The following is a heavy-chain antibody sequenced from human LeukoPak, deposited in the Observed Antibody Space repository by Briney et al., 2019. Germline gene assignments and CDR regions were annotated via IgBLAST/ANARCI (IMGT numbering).Heavy chain of an antibody. J-gene: IGHJ4*02. D-gene: IGHD4-17*01. V-gene: IGHV3-74*01. Sequence: PGGSLRLSCAASGFTFSSYWMHWVRQAPGKGLVWVSRINSDGSSTSYADSVKGRFTISGDNAKNTVYLQMNSLRAEDTAVYYCARDDYGDSFDYWGQGTLVTVSS. CDR2: INSDGSST. CDR3: ARDDYGDSFDY. CDR1: GFTFSSYW.